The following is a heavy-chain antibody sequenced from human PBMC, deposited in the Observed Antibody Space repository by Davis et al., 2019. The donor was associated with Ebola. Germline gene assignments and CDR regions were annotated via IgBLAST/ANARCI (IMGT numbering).Heavy chain of an antibody. J-gene: IGHJ2*01. CDR3: GIRSSWYGHFDL. V-gene: IGHV5-51*01. CDR1: GYSFTTYW. D-gene: IGHD6-13*01. Sequence: GESLKISCKASGYSFTTYWIGWVRQMPGKGLEWMGIIYPGDSDVRYSPSFQGQVTISADKSISTANLQWSSLKASDTAMYYCGIRSSWYGHFDLWGRGTLVTVSS. CDR2: IYPGDSDV.